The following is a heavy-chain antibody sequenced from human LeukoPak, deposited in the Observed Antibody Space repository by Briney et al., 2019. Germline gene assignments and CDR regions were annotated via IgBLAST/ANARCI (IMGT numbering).Heavy chain of an antibody. Sequence: SETLSLTCAVYGGSFSGYYWSWIRQPPGKGLEWIGEINHSGSTNYNPSLKSRVTISVDTSKNQFSLKLSSVTAADTAVYYCSRGSSGSYYPYYYMDVWGKGTTVTISS. D-gene: IGHD3-10*01. CDR2: INHSGST. CDR3: SRGSSGSYYPYYYMDV. V-gene: IGHV4-34*01. CDR1: GGSFSGYY. J-gene: IGHJ6*03.